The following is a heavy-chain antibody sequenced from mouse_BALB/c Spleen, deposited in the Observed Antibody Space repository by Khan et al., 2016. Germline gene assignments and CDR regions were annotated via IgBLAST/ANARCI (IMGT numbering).Heavy chain of an antibody. Sequence: QVQLQQSGPGLVQPSQSLSITCTVSGFSLISYGVHWVRQSPEKGLEWLGVIWRGRSTDYNAAFISRLSISKDNSKSQVFFKMNSLQADDTSIYYCARDDFYFDYWGQGTTLTVSS. CDR1: GFSLISYG. CDR2: IWRGRST. J-gene: IGHJ2*01. V-gene: IGHV2-4-1*01. D-gene: IGHD2-13*01. CDR3: ARDDFYFDY.